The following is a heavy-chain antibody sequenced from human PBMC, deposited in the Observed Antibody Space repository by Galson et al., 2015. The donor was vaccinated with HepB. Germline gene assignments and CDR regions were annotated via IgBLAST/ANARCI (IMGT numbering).Heavy chain of an antibody. V-gene: IGHV3-33*01. CDR3: ARDWTGYNPYAGGAFDI. Sequence: SLRLSCAASGFTFSSYGMHWVRQAPGKGLEWVAVIWYDGSNKYYADSVKGRFAISRDNSKNTLYLQMNSLRAEDTAVYYCARDWTGYNPYAGGAFDIWGQGTMVTVSS. CDR1: GFTFSSYG. J-gene: IGHJ3*02. D-gene: IGHD5-18*01. CDR2: IWYDGSNK.